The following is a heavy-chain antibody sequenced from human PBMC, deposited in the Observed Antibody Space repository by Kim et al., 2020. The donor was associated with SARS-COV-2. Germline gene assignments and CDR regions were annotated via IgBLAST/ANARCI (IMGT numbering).Heavy chain of an antibody. V-gene: IGHV3-15*01. D-gene: IGHD1-26*01. J-gene: IGHJ4*02. Sequence: TTDYAAPVKGRFTISRDDSKNTLYLQMNSLKTEDTAVYYCTNDLEVGARDWGQGTLVTVSS. CDR3: TNDLEVGARD. CDR2: TT.